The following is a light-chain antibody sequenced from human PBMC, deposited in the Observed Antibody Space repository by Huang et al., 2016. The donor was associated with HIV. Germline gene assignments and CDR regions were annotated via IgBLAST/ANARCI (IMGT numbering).Light chain of an antibody. V-gene: IGKV1-12*01. J-gene: IGKJ1*01. CDR3: QQANSFPL. Sequence: DIQMTQSPSSVSASVGDRVTITCRASQGIGTWLAWYQQKPGKAPNLRIYAASSFQSGVPLRFSGRGSGTDFTLSISSLQPEDFATYYCQQANSFPLFGQGTKVEIK. CDR2: AAS. CDR1: QGIGTW.